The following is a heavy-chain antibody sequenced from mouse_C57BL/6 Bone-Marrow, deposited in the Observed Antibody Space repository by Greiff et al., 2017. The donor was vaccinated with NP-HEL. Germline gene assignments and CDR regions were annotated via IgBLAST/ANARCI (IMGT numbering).Heavy chain of an antibody. CDR2: IHPNSGST. J-gene: IGHJ3*01. D-gene: IGHD1-1*01. CDR1: GYTFTSYW. V-gene: IGHV1-64*01. CDR3: ARRTGYGSSYAWFAY. Sequence: QVQLQQPGAELVKPGASVKLSCKASGYTFTSYWMHWVKQRPGQGLEWIGMIHPNSGSTNYTEKFKSKATLTVDKSASTAYMQLSSLTSEDSAVYYCARRTGYGSSYAWFAYWGKGTLVTVSA.